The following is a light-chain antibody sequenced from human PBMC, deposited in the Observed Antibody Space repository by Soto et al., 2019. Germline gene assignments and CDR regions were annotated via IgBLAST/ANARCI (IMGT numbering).Light chain of an antibody. CDR3: QQYYNYPWT. CDR1: QDISNY. Sequence: AVRMTQSPSSFSAFTGDRVTIACRASQDISNYLVWYQQKPGQAPKLLIYAASTLQTRVPSRFSGGGSGTDFTLTITNLQSEDFATYFCQQYYNYPWTFGQGTKVEIK. J-gene: IGKJ1*01. V-gene: IGKV1-8*01. CDR2: AAS.